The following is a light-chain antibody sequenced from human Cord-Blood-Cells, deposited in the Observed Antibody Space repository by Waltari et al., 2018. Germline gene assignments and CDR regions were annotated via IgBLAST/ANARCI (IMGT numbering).Light chain of an antibody. V-gene: IGLV2-14*01. CDR2: EVS. CDR1: SSDVGGYNY. Sequence: QSALTQPASVSGSPGQSITISCPGTSSDVGGYNYVSWYQQHPGKAPKLMIYEVSNLPSGVSNRFSGSKSGNTASLTISGLQAEDEADYYCSSYTSSSTYVFGTGTKVTVL. CDR3: SSYTSSSTYV. J-gene: IGLJ1*01.